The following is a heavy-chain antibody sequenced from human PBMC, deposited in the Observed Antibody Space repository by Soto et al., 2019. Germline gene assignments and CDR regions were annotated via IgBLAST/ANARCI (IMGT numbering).Heavy chain of an antibody. V-gene: IGHV3-33*01. Sequence: QVQLVESGGGVVQPGRSLRLCCAASGFTFSSYGMHWVRQAPGKGLEWVAVIWYDGSNKYYADSVKGRFTISRDNSKNTLYLQMNSLRAEDTAVYYCAREGNWNDDGYNWFDPWGQGTLVTVSS. CDR2: IWYDGSNK. CDR1: GFTFSSYG. D-gene: IGHD1-1*01. J-gene: IGHJ5*02. CDR3: AREGNWNDDGYNWFDP.